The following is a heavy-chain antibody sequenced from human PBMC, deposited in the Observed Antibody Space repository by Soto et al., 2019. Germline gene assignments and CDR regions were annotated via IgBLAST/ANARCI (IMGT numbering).Heavy chain of an antibody. CDR2: INHSGST. D-gene: IGHD2-15*01. J-gene: IGHJ5*02. CDR1: GGSFSGYY. V-gene: IGHV4-34*01. Sequence: SETLSLTCAVYGGSFSGYYWSWIRQPPGKGLEWIGEINHSGSTNYNPSLKSRVTISVDTSKNQFSLKLSSVTAADTAVYYCARAYCSGGSCWAWSNWFDPWGQGTLVTVS. CDR3: ARAYCSGGSCWAWSNWFDP.